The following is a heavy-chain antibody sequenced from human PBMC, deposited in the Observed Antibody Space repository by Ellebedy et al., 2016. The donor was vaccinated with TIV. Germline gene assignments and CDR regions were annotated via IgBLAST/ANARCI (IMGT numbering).Heavy chain of an antibody. J-gene: IGHJ3*02. Sequence: SETRSLTCTVSGYFISSGYYWGWIRQPPGKGLEWIGSIYHSGSTYYNPSLKSRVTVSVDTSKNQFSLKLSSVTAADTAVYYCARCRVDAFDIWGQGTMVTVSS. V-gene: IGHV4-38-2*02. CDR3: ARCRVDAFDI. CDR2: IYHSGST. D-gene: IGHD3-10*01. CDR1: GYFISSGYY.